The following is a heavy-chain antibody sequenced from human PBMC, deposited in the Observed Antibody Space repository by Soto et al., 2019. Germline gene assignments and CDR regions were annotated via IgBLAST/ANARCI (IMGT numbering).Heavy chain of an antibody. Sequence: QITLKESGPALVKPAQTLTLTCTFSGFSLTTRPMGVGWVRQPPGQALEWLAFVYWDDDNRYSPRLRSRLAVTKYISKRQVFLTMTNMDPVDTVTYYCAHRRGGYNWNDGNFDYWGQGILVIVTS. CDR3: AHRRGGYNWNDGNFDY. V-gene: IGHV2-5*02. CDR2: VYWDDDN. D-gene: IGHD1-20*01. J-gene: IGHJ4*02. CDR1: GFSLTTRPMG.